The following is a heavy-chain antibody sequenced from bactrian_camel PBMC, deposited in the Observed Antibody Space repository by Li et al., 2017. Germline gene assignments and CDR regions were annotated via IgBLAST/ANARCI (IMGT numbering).Heavy chain of an antibody. D-gene: IGHD7*01. V-gene: IGHV3S53*01. CDR3: ATGEPGVVFGTGALFGC. Sequence: QVQLVESGGGSVQAGGSARLTCVGSGYINRRYSRGWFRQTPGKRREGVAALEDDGTTTYADSVKGRFTISRDVAKSTVYLQMNSLKSEDTALYYCATGEPGVVFGTGALFGCWGQGTQVTVS. CDR1: GYINRRYS. J-gene: IGHJ6*01. CDR2: LEDDGTT.